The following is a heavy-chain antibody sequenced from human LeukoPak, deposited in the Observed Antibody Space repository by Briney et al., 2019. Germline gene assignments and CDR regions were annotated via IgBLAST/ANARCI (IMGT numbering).Heavy chain of an antibody. CDR2: IIPILGIA. D-gene: IGHD2-2*01. V-gene: IGHV1-69*02. Sequence: SVRVSCKASGGTFSSYTISWVRQAPGQGLEWMGRIIPILGIANYAQKFQGRVTITADKSTSTAYMELSSLRSEDTAVYYCAIVVVPANMDVWGKGTTVTVSS. CDR1: GGTFSSYT. J-gene: IGHJ6*03. CDR3: AIVVVPANMDV.